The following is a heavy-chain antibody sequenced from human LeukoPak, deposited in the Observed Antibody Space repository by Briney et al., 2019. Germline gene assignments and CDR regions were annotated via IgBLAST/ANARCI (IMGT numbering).Heavy chain of an antibody. J-gene: IGHJ6*03. CDR1: GFTFSSYS. CDR3: ARVPRSYYYYYYMDV. CDR2: ISSSSSYI. Sequence: PGGPLRLSCAASGFTFSSYSMNWVRQAPGKGLEWVSSISSSSSYIYYADSVKGRFTISRDNATNSLYLQMNSLRAEDTAVYYCARVPRSYYYYYYMDVWGKGTTVTVSS. V-gene: IGHV3-21*01.